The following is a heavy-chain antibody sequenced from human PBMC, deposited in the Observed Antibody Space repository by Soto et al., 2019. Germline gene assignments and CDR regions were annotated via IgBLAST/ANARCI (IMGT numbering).Heavy chain of an antibody. J-gene: IGHJ4*02. CDR2: IGGYKGTS. CDR3: APHTLDTGMPSGY. Sequence: QVQLVQSGAEVREPGASVKVSCKASGYTFPNYGVSWVRPAPGQGLAWMGWIGGYKGTSNYAQKLQGRVTLTTDTSTSTAYMELRSLRSDDTAVYYCAPHTLDTGMPSGYWGQGTLVTVSS. V-gene: IGHV1-18*01. CDR1: GYTFPNYG. D-gene: IGHD5-18*01.